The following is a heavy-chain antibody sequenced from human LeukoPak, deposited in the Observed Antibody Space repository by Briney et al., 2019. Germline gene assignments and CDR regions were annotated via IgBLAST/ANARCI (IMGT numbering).Heavy chain of an antibody. V-gene: IGHV3-43*01. CDR2: ISWDGTKT. Sequence: PGGSLRLSCAASGFPFGSYTMNWVRQLPGKGLEWLSLISWDGTKTDYGDPVKGRFTISRDNAKNSLYLEMNSLSADDTALYYCARDGSPEASINYFDTWGQGTPVTVSS. J-gene: IGHJ5*02. CDR3: ARDGSPEASINYFDT. CDR1: GFPFGSYT. D-gene: IGHD5-24*01.